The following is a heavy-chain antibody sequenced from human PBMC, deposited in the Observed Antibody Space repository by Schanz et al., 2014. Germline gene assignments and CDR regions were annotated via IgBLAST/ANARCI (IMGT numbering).Heavy chain of an antibody. V-gene: IGHV3-33*01. CDR3: AREDCSATSCYFRY. J-gene: IGHJ4*02. D-gene: IGHD2-21*01. CDR2: IWYDGNNK. Sequence: QVQLVESGGGVVQPGRSLRLSCATSGLNFDYYGMHWVRQAPGKGLEWVAIIWYDGNNKKYADSVKGRFTISRDNSNNTVYLQMNTLRAEDTAVYYCAREDCSATSCYFRYWGQGTLXTVSS. CDR1: GLNFDYYG.